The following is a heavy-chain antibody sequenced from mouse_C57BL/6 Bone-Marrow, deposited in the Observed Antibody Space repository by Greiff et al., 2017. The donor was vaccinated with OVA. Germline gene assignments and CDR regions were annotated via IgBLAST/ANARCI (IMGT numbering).Heavy chain of an antibody. J-gene: IGHJ4*01. CDR2: IDPSDSYT. CDR3: ASYYPMDY. CDR1: GYTFTSYW. Sequence: VQLQQPGAELVKPGASVKLSCKASGYTFTSYWMQWVKQRPGQGLEWIGEIDPSDSYTNYNQKFKGKATLTVDTSFSTAYMQLSSLTSEDSAVYYCASYYPMDYWGQGTSVTVSS. V-gene: IGHV1-50*01.